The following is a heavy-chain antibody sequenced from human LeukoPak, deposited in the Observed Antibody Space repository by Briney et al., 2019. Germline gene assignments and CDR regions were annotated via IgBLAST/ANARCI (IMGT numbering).Heavy chain of an antibody. V-gene: IGHV4-59*01. Sequence: SETQSLTCTVSGASISGYYWSWIRQPPGKGLEWIGYIYYSGSTNYNPSLKSRVTISVDTSKNQFSLKLSSVTAADTAVYYCARGDGYNRYWGQGELGTVSS. CDR3: ARGDGYNRY. D-gene: IGHD5-24*01. CDR1: GASISGYY. J-gene: IGHJ4*02. CDR2: IYYSGST.